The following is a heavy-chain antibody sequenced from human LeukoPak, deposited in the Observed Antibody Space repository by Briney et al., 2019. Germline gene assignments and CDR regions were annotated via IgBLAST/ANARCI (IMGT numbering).Heavy chain of an antibody. D-gene: IGHD5-18*01. CDR2: IYYSGST. V-gene: IGHV4-59*01. Sequence: SETPSPTCTVSGGSISSYYWSWIRQPPGKGLEWIGYIYYSGSTNYNPSLKSRVTISVDTSKNQFSLKLSSVTAADTAVYYCARGGVGGYSYGYEAYYFDYWGQGTLVTVSS. CDR1: GGSISSYY. CDR3: ARGGVGGYSYGYEAYYFDY. J-gene: IGHJ4*02.